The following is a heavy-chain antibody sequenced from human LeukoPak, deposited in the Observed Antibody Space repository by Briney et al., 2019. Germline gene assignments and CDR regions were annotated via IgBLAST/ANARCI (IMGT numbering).Heavy chain of an antibody. J-gene: IGHJ6*02. CDR1: GGTFSSYA. V-gene: IGHV1-69*13. CDR2: FIPIFGTT. Sequence: SVKVSCKASGGTFSSYAINWVRQVPGQGLDLMAAFIPIFGTTNYAQEFQGRVMITADESTSTAYMELTSLRSEDTALYYCARIPAAIVDYYYYVMDLWGQGTTVTVSS. D-gene: IGHD2-2*01. CDR3: ARIPAAIVDYYYYVMDL.